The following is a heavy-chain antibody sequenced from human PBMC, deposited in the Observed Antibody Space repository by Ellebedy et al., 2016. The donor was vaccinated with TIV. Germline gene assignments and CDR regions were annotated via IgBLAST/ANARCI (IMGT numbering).Heavy chain of an antibody. J-gene: IGHJ5*02. Sequence: AASVKVSCKASGYNFIDYYIHRVRQAPGQGLEWMGWINPNSGGTKYAQKFQGWVTVTRDTSITTAYMELSRLISDDTAVYYCARVGSSWYWWFDPWGQGTLVTVSS. CDR2: INPNSGGT. D-gene: IGHD6-13*01. CDR1: GYNFIDYY. V-gene: IGHV1-2*04. CDR3: ARVGSSWYWWFDP.